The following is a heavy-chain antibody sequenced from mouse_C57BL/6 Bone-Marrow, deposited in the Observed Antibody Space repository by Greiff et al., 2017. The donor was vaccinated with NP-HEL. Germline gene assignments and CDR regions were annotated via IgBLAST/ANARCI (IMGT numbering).Heavy chain of an antibody. V-gene: IGHV1-9*01. CDR1: GYTFTGYW. J-gene: IGHJ3*01. CDR3: ARKLGRGFAY. CDR2: ILPGSGST. D-gene: IGHD4-1*01. Sequence: VHLVESGAELMKPGASVKLSCKATGYTFTGYWIEWVKQRPGHGLEWIGEILPGSGSTNYNEKFKGKATFTADTSSNTAYMQLSSLTTEDSAIYYCARKLGRGFAYWGQGTLVTVSA.